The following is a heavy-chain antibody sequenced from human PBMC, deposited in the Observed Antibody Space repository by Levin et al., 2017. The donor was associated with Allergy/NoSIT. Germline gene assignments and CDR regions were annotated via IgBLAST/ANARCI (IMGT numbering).Heavy chain of an antibody. CDR3: AKKQGGTSGFSFDV. V-gene: IGHV3-23*01. D-gene: IGHD1-1*01. J-gene: IGHJ3*01. CDR1: GFSFGDYA. Sequence: PGGSLRLSCAASGFSFGDYAMTWVRQAPGKGLEWVSVITGGGGNTYYGDSVKGRFTVSRENSKKTLYLELNSLRAEDTAVYYCAKKQGGTSGFSFDVWGQGTMVTVSS. CDR2: ITGGGGNT.